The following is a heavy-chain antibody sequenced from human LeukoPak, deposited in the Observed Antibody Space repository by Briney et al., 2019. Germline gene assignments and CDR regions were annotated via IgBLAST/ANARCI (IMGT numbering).Heavy chain of an antibody. CDR1: GFIFSHYG. CDR3: ARDAQRGFDYSNSLQY. Sequence: ATSLRLSCAASGFIFSHYGMHWVRQAQGKGLEWVAVIWSDGTNRYYADSVKGRFSINRDDSQKRVFLQMDSLRAEDTAVYYCARDAQRGFDYSNSLQYWGQGALVTVSS. D-gene: IGHD4-11*01. CDR2: IWSDGTNR. V-gene: IGHV3-33*01. J-gene: IGHJ4*02.